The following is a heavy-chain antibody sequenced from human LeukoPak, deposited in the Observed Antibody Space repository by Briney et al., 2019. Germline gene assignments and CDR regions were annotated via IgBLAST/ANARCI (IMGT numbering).Heavy chain of an antibody. V-gene: IGHV4-34*01. J-gene: IGHJ4*02. CDR1: GGSFSGYY. CDR2: INHSGST. D-gene: IGHD1-26*01. Sequence: SETLSLTRAVYGGSFSGYYGSWIRQPPGKGLEWIGEINHSGSTNYNPSLKSRVTISVDTSKNQFSLKLSSVTAADTAVYYCARWEGGSYYDFDYWGQGTLVTVSS. CDR3: ARWEGGSYYDFDY.